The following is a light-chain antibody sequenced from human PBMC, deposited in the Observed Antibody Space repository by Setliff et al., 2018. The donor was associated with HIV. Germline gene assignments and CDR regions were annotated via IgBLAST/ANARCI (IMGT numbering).Light chain of an antibody. V-gene: IGLV1-44*01. CDR1: SSNIGSNT. J-gene: IGLJ1*01. CDR3: AAWDDSLNGRV. CDR2: SNN. Sequence: QSVLTQPPSASGTPGQRVTISCSGSSSNIGSNTVTWYQQLPGTAPKLLIYSNNQRPSGVPDRFSGSKSGTSASLAISGLRSEDEADYYCAAWDDSLNGRVFGTGTKVTVL.